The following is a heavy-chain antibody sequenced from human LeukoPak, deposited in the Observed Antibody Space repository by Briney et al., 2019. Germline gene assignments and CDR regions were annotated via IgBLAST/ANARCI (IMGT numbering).Heavy chain of an antibody. Sequence: SETLSLTCAVYGGSFSGYYWSWIRQPPGKGLEWIGEINHSGSTNYNPSLKSRVTISVDTSKNQFSPKLSSVTAADTAVYYCARRRYSGSYLDALDIWGQGTMVTVSS. CDR1: GGSFSGYY. CDR2: INHSGST. D-gene: IGHD1-26*01. V-gene: IGHV4-34*01. J-gene: IGHJ3*02. CDR3: ARRRYSGSYLDALDI.